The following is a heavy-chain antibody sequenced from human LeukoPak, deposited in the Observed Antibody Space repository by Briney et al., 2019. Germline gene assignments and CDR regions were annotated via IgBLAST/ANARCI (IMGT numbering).Heavy chain of an antibody. D-gene: IGHD3-22*01. J-gene: IGHJ4*02. CDR1: GLTFSSYW. V-gene: IGHV3-7*01. Sequence: PGGSLRLSCAASGLTFSSYWMSWVRQAPGKGLEWVANIKQDESEKFYVDSVKGRFTVSRDNAKNSLHLQMNSLRAEDTAVYYCARDRSYFEISAFDSWGQGTLVTVSS. CDR3: ARDRSYFEISAFDS. CDR2: IKQDESEK.